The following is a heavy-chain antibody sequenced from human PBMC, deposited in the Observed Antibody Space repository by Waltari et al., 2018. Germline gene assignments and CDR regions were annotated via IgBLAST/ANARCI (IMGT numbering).Heavy chain of an antibody. V-gene: IGHV4-39*07. CDR1: GGSISSSSYY. CDR3: ARDTMTYYFDY. CDR2: IYYRGST. D-gene: IGHD1-1*01. J-gene: IGHJ4*02. Sequence: QLQLQESGPGLVKPSETLSLTCTVSGGSISSSSYYWGWIRQPPGKGLEWIGSIYYRGSTYYNPSLKSRVTISVDTSKNQFSLKLSSVTAADTAVYYCARDTMTYYFDYWGQGTLVTVSS.